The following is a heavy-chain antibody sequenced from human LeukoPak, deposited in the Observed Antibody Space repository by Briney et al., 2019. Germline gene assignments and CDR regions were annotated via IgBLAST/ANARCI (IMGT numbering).Heavy chain of an antibody. D-gene: IGHD6-13*01. CDR1: GFTFSTYS. J-gene: IGHJ4*02. Sequence: GGSLRLSCAASGFTFSTYSMNWVRQAPGKGLEWVSYISGSSSTIKYADSVKGRFTISRDNAKNSLFLQMNSLRAEDTAVYYCARVYTSSWYDYWGQGTLVTVSS. V-gene: IGHV3-48*01. CDR2: ISGSSSTI. CDR3: ARVYTSSWYDY.